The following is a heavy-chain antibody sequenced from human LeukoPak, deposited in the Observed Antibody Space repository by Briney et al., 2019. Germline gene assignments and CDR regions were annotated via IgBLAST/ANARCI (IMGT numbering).Heavy chain of an antibody. CDR3: ARGPARLS. V-gene: IGHV1-8*01. CDR2: MNPNSDST. J-gene: IGHJ5*02. Sequence: ASVKVSCKASGYTFTSYDINWVRQAAGQGLEWMGWMNPNSDSTGYAQKFQGRVTITADLSTSTSYMELRALTFEDTAIYFCARGPARLSWGQGTLVTVSS. CDR1: GYTFTSYD.